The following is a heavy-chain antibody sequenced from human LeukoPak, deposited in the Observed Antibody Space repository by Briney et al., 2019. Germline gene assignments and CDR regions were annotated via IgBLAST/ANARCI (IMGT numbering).Heavy chain of an antibody. D-gene: IGHD3-22*01. J-gene: IGHJ4*02. CDR1: GGSISSYY. Sequence: SETLSLTCTVSGGSISSYYWSWIRQPPGKGLEWIGYIYYSGSTNYNPSLKSRVTISVDTSKNQFSLKLSSVTAADTAVYYCAGSYDSSGPTDYWGQGTLVTVSS. V-gene: IGHV4-59*01. CDR2: IYYSGST. CDR3: AGSYDSSGPTDY.